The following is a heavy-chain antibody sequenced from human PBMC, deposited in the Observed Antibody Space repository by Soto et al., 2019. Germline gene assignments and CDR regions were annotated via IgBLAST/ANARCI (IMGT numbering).Heavy chain of an antibody. CDR2: INHSGST. V-gene: IGHV4-34*01. CDR3: ARAGYNYGMDV. J-gene: IGHJ6*02. Sequence: QPPGKGLEWIGEINHSGSTNYNPSLKSRVTISVDTSKNQFSLKLSSVTAADTAVYYCARAGYNYGMDVWGQGPRSPSP.